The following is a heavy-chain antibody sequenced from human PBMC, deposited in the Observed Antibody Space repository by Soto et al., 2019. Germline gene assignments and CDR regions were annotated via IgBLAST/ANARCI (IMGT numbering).Heavy chain of an antibody. CDR3: ARAYGDYVFDY. CDR1: GGSISSYY. CDR2: IYYSGST. J-gene: IGHJ4*02. V-gene: IGHV4-59*01. Sequence: QVQLQESGPGLVKPSETLSLTCTVSGGSISSYYWSWIRQPPGKGLEWIGYIYYSGSTNYNPSLKSRVTISDDTSKNQFALKLSSVTAADTALYYCARAYGDYVFDYWGQGTLVTVSS. D-gene: IGHD4-17*01.